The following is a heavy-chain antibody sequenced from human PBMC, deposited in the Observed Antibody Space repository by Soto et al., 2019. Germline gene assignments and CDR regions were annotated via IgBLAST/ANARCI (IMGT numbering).Heavy chain of an antibody. CDR1: GGSISSYY. CDR2: IYYSGST. CDR3: ARGEDGSGSYSNGWFDP. J-gene: IGHJ5*02. D-gene: IGHD3-10*01. Sequence: QVQLQESGPGLVKPSETLSLTCTVSGGSISSYYWSWIRQPPGKGLEWIGYIYYSGSTNYNPSLKSRVTISVDTSKNQFSLKLSSVTAADTAVYYCARGEDGSGSYSNGWFDPWGQGTLVTVSS. V-gene: IGHV4-59*01.